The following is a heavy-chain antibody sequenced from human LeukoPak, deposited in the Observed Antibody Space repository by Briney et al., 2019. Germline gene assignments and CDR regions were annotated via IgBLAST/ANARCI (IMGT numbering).Heavy chain of an antibody. Sequence: VASVKVSCKASGYTFTSYAMHWVRQAPGQRLEWMGWINAGNGNTKYSQKFQGRVTITRDTSASTAYMELSSLSSEDTAVYYCARGASSSWYEPIDYWGQGTLVTVSS. J-gene: IGHJ4*02. CDR2: INAGNGNT. D-gene: IGHD6-13*01. V-gene: IGHV1-3*01. CDR3: ARGASSSWYEPIDY. CDR1: GYTFTSYA.